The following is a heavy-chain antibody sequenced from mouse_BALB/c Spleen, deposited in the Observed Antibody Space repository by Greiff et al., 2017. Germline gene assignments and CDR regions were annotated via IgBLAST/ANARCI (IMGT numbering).Heavy chain of an antibody. V-gene: IGHV2-9*02. CDR3: ARPIYDGYYGFAY. Sequence: QVQLKESGPGLVAPSQSLSITCTVSGFSLTSYGVHWVRQPPGKGLEWLGVIWAGGSTNYNSALMSRLSISKDNSMSQVFLKMNSLQTDDTAMYYCARPIYDGYYGFAYWGQGTLVTVSA. CDR1: GFSLTSYG. D-gene: IGHD2-3*01. J-gene: IGHJ3*01. CDR2: IWAGGST.